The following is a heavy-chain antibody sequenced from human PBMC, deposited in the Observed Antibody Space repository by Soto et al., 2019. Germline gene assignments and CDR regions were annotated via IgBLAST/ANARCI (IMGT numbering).Heavy chain of an antibody. CDR1: GFTFSSYA. D-gene: IGHD5-18*01. CDR2: ISGSGGST. Sequence: GGSLRLSCAASGFTFSSYAMSWVRQAPGKGLEWVSAISGSGGSTYYADSVKGRFTISRDNSKNTLYLQMNSLRAEDTAVYYCAKDRVAYGIQLWLFFFGYWGQGTLVTVSS. V-gene: IGHV3-23*01. CDR3: AKDRVAYGIQLWLFFFGY. J-gene: IGHJ4*02.